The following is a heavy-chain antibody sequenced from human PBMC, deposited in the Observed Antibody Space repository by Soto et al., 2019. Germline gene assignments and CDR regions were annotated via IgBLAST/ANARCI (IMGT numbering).Heavy chain of an antibody. CDR3: TKNYYFDS. Sequence: GGSLRLSCVASGFTFSNYAMSWVRQAPAKAPEWVSSINIVGGATNYADSVRGRFAMSRDDSTNTVFLQMNSLRADDTAVYYCTKNYYFDSWGQGTLVTVSS. CDR1: GFTFSNYA. J-gene: IGHJ4*02. V-gene: IGHV3-23*01. CDR2: INIVGGAT.